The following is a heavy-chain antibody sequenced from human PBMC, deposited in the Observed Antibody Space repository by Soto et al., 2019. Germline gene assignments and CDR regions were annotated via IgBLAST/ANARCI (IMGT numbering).Heavy chain of an antibody. CDR2: IYYSGST. D-gene: IGHD5-18*01. Sequence: QVQLQESGPGLVKPSQTLSLTCTVSGGSISSGDNYWSWIRQPPGKGLEWIGYIYYSGSTYYNPSLKSRVTISVDTSKNQFSLKLNSVTAADTAVYYCAIYTAMEPTFDYWGQGTLVTVSS. J-gene: IGHJ4*02. V-gene: IGHV4-30-4*01. CDR1: GGSISSGDNY. CDR3: AIYTAMEPTFDY.